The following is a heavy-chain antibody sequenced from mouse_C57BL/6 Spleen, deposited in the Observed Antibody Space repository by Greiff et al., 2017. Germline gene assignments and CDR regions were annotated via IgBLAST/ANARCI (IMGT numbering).Heavy chain of an antibody. CDR2: IDPSDSYT. V-gene: IGHV1-59*01. CDR1: GYTFTSYW. Sequence: QVQLQQPGAELVRPGTSVTLSCKASGYTFTSYWMHWVKQRPGQGLEWIGVIDPSDSYTNYNHKFKGKATLTVDTSSSTAYMRLSSLTSEDSAVDYCARRDYYGSDYFDYWGQGTTLTVSS. D-gene: IGHD1-1*01. CDR3: ARRDYYGSDYFDY. J-gene: IGHJ2*01.